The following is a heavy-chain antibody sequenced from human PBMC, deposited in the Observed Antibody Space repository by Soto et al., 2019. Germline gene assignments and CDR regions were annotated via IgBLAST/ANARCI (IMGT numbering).Heavy chain of an antibody. D-gene: IGHD3-16*01. Sequence: QVQLVQSGAEVKKPGSSVKVSCKASGGTFSSYAINWVRQAPGQGLEWMGGIIPIFGTADYAQKFQGRVTITADQSTSTAYMELSSLRSEDKAVYYCAQCLLGVNYYYGMDVWGQGTTVTVSS. CDR2: IIPIFGTA. CDR3: AQCLLGVNYYYGMDV. CDR1: GGTFSSYA. V-gene: IGHV1-69*12. J-gene: IGHJ6*02.